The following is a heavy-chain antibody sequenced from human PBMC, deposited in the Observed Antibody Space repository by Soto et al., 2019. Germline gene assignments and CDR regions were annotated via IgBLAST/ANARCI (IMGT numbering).Heavy chain of an antibody. Sequence: LSLTCTVSGGSISNYYWSWIRQPPGKGLEWIGFIYYIGSTNYNPSLKSRVTISIDTSKNQFSLKLSSVTAADTAVYYCARHTATRPFDYWGQGTLVTVYS. CDR1: GGSISNYY. V-gene: IGHV4-59*08. CDR2: IYYIGST. J-gene: IGHJ4*02. D-gene: IGHD4-17*01. CDR3: ARHTATRPFDY.